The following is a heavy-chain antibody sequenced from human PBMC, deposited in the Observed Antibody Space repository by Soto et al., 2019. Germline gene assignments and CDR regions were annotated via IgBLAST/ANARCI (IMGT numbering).Heavy chain of an antibody. Sequence: QVQLVQSGAEVKKPGSSVKVSCKASGGIFSGHGVSWVRQAPGQGLEWMGGIIPVVGTTKYTQKFQGRVTITADESTSTVQRELSSLRSEDTAVYYCARDRDYYYQSSGYYRFDNWGQGTLVTVSS. J-gene: IGHJ4*02. CDR3: ARDRDYYYQSSGYYRFDN. CDR2: IIPVVGTT. V-gene: IGHV1-69*01. D-gene: IGHD3-22*01. CDR1: GGIFSGHG.